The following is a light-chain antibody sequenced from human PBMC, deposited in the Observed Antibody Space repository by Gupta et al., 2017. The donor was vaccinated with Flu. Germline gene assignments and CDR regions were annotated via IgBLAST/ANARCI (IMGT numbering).Light chain of an antibody. CDR2: GNS. CDR3: QSYDSSLSGSV. V-gene: IGLV1-40*01. CDR1: SSNIGAGYD. Sequence: QSVLPQPPSASGAPARRGTTSCPGSSSNIGAGYDVHWYQQLPGTAPKLLIYGNSNRPSGVPDRFSGSKSGTSASLAITGLQAEDEADYYCQSYDSSLSGSVFGGGTKLTVL. J-gene: IGLJ2*01.